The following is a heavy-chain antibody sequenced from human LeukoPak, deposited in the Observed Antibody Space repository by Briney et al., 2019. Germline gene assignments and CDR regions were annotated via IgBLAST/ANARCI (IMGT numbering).Heavy chain of an antibody. CDR1: GFTFSSYA. Sequence: GGSLRLSCAASGFTFSSYAMNWVRQTPGKGLEWVSGISGSGGSTYYAGSVKGRFTISRDNSKNTLYLQMNSLRAEDTAVYYCAKLHNLNSDYWGQGTLVTVSS. J-gene: IGHJ4*02. V-gene: IGHV3-23*01. CDR3: AKLHNLNSDY. CDR2: ISGSGGST. D-gene: IGHD1-14*01.